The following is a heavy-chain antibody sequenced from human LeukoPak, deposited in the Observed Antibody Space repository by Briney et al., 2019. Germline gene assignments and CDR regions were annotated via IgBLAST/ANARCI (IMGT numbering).Heavy chain of an antibody. J-gene: IGHJ6*02. CDR2: IYYSGST. V-gene: IGHV4-31*03. CDR1: GGSISSGGYY. D-gene: IGHD3-10*01. CDR3: ARQLMVRGVIRGGYYYYGMDV. Sequence: SETLSLTCTVSGGSISSGGYYWSWIRQHPGKGLEWIGYIYYSGSTYYNPSLKSRVTISVDTSKNQFSLKLSSVTAADTAVYYCARQLMVRGVIRGGYYYYGMDVWGQGTTVTVSS.